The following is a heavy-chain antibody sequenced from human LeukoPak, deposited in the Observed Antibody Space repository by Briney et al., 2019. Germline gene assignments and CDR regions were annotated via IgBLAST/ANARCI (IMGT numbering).Heavy chain of an antibody. CDR2: INHSGST. CDR1: GGSFSGYY. Sequence: PSETLSLTCAVYGGSFSGYYWSWIRQPPGKGLEWIGEINHSGSTNYNPSLKSRVTISVDTSKNQFSLKLSSVTAADTAAYYCARGGDYSGAFDIWGQGTMVTVSS. D-gene: IGHD3-10*01. V-gene: IGHV4-34*01. CDR3: ARGGDYSGAFDI. J-gene: IGHJ3*02.